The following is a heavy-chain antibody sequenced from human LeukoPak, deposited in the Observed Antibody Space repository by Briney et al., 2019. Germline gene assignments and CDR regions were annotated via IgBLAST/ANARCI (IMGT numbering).Heavy chain of an antibody. J-gene: IGHJ4*02. Sequence: SETLSLTCTVSGGSISSYYWSWIRQPPGKGLEWIGYIYYSGSTNYNPSLKSRVTISVDTSKNQFSLKLSSVTAADTAVYYCARQESTGDLDYWGQGTLVTVSS. D-gene: IGHD7-27*01. V-gene: IGHV4-59*08. CDR3: ARQESTGDLDY. CDR1: GGSISSYY. CDR2: IYYSGST.